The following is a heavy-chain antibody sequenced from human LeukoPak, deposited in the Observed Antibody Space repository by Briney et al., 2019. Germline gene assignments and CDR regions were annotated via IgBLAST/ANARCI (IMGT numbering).Heavy chain of an antibody. CDR2: ISGSGGST. Sequence: GGSLRLSCAASGFTFSSYAMSWVRQAPGKGLEWVSAISGSGGSTYYADSVKGRFTTSRDNSRNTLYLQMNSLRAEDTAVYYCAKDRSKYYYDSRDAFDIWGQGTMVTVSS. CDR1: GFTFSSYA. D-gene: IGHD3-22*01. CDR3: AKDRSKYYYDSRDAFDI. J-gene: IGHJ3*02. V-gene: IGHV3-23*01.